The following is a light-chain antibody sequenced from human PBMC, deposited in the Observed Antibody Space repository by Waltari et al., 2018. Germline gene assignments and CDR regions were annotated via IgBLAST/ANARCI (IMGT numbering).Light chain of an antibody. CDR2: DAS. Sequence: DIQMTQSPSSLSASVGDRVTITCQASQDINNFLNWYQQKPGRAPSPLIYDASNLETGVPSRFSGSGSGTHFTLTISSLQTEDSATYYCQQFDTLPPSFGGGTKVEL. CDR3: QQFDTLPPS. J-gene: IGKJ4*01. V-gene: IGKV1-33*01. CDR1: QDINNF.